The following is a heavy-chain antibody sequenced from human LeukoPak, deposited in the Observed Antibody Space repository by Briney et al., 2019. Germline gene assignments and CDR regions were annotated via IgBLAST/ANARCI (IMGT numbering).Heavy chain of an antibody. Sequence: TGGSLRLSCAASGFSFSSYAMSWVRQAPGKGLEWVSGISSSGGTTYYADSVKGRFTISRDNSKNTLYLQINSLRAEDTAVYYCAKEGYPADDYWGQGTLVTVSS. D-gene: IGHD5-12*01. CDR1: GFSFSSYA. CDR2: ISSSGGTT. V-gene: IGHV3-23*01. J-gene: IGHJ4*02. CDR3: AKEGYPADDY.